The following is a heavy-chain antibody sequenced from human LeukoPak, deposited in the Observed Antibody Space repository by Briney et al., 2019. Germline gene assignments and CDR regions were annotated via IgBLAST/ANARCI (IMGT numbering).Heavy chain of an antibody. V-gene: IGHV4-59*01. J-gene: IGHJ4*02. Sequence: ETLSLTSPVSGGSISSYYWSWIRPPPGKGLEWIGYIYYSGSTNYNPSLKSRVTISVDTSKNQFSLKLSSVTAADTAVYYCARGSGYGDLALFDYWGQGTLVTVSS. CDR2: IYYSGST. D-gene: IGHD4-17*01. CDR1: GGSISSYY. CDR3: ARGSGYGDLALFDY.